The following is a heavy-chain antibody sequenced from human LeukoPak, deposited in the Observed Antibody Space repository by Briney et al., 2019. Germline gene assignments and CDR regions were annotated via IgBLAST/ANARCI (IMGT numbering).Heavy chain of an antibody. CDR2: INPSGGST. V-gene: IGHV1-46*01. CDR1: GYTFTSYY. J-gene: IGHJ4*02. CDR3: ARSPYGSGSYVPRATTKYYFDY. Sequence: WASVKVSCKASGYTFTSYYMHWVRQAPGQGLEWMGIINPSGGSTSYAQKFQGRVTMTRDTSISTAYMELSRLRSDDTAVYYCARSPYGSGSYVPRATTKYYFDYWGQGTLVTVSS. D-gene: IGHD3-10*01.